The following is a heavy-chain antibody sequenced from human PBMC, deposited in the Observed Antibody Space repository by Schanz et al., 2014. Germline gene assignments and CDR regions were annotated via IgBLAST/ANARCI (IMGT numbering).Heavy chain of an antibody. J-gene: IGHJ4*02. V-gene: IGHV1-18*01. CDR1: GYSFTYYA. CDR3: ARDGEAAAGCDY. Sequence: QVQLVQSGGEVKKPGASVRVSCKASGYSFTYYAIHWVRQAPGQGLEWMGWISGYNGDTNYAPKFQDRVTMTRDTSTSTVKMELSSLRSDDTAVYYCARDGEAAAGCDYWGQGTLVTVSS. CDR2: ISGYNGDT. D-gene: IGHD6-13*01.